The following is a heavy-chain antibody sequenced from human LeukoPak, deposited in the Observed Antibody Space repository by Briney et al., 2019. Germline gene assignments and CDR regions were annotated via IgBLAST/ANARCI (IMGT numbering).Heavy chain of an antibody. J-gene: IGHJ4*02. D-gene: IGHD1-26*01. CDR2: IKPDGSDK. Sequence: GGSLRLSCSASGFTFSTYWMTWVRQAPGKGLEWVANIKPDGSDKYYVDSVKGRFTISRDNAKNSLYLQMNSLRAEDTGVYYCAGFAEPPQYFDYWGQGTLVTVSS. V-gene: IGHV3-7*04. CDR1: GFTFSTYW. CDR3: AGFAEPPQYFDY.